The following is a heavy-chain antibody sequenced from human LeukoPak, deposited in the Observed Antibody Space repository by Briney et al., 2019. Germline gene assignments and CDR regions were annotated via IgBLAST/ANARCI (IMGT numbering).Heavy chain of an antibody. J-gene: IGHJ4*02. CDR1: GYSFSSYW. Sequence: GESLKIFCKGSGYSFSSYWISWVRQMPGKGLEWMGRIDPGDSFTKYRPSLEGRVTISADKSLSTVYLQWSSLKASDTAIYYCARDGGGVSSWVFHWGQGTLVTVSS. V-gene: IGHV5-10-1*01. CDR2: IDPGDSFT. CDR3: ARDGGGVSSWVFH. D-gene: IGHD2-8*02.